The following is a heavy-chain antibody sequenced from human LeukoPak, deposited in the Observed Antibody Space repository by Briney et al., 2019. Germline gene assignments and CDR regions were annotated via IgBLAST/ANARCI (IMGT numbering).Heavy chain of an antibody. CDR3: ARDNSVGDIAWWFDP. V-gene: IGHV1-69*01. CDR1: GGTFSSYA. CDR2: IIPIFGTA. Sequence: GASVKVSCKASGGTFSSYAISWVRQAPGQGLEWMGGIIPIFGTANYAQKFQGRVTITADESTSTAYMELRSLRSEDTAVYYCARDNSVGDIAWWFDPWGQGTLVTVSS. D-gene: IGHD3-16*02. J-gene: IGHJ5*02.